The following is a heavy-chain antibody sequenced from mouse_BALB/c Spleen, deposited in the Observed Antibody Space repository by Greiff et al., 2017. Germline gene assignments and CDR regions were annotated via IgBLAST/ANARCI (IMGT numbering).Heavy chain of an antibody. J-gene: IGHJ3*01. D-gene: IGHD2-4*01. V-gene: IGHV5-4*02. Sequence: DVQLVESGGGLVKPGGSLKLSCAASGFTFSDYYMYWVRQTPEKRLEWVATISDGGSYTYYPDSVKGRFTISRDNAKNNLYLQMSSLKSEDTAMYYCARDRRGITTFAYWGQGTLVTVSA. CDR3: ARDRRGITTFAY. CDR2: ISDGGSYT. CDR1: GFTFSDYY.